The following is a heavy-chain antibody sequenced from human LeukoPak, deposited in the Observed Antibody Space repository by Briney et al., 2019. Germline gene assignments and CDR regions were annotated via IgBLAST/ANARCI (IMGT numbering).Heavy chain of an antibody. Sequence: SETLSLTCAVSGGSFSGYYWSWIRQPPGKGLEWIGEINHSGSTNYNPSLKSRVTISVDTSKNQFSLKLSSVTAADTAVYYCASYQIAVAGTQRFGYWGQGTLVTVSS. V-gene: IGHV4-34*01. CDR3: ASYQIAVAGTQRFGY. CDR2: INHSGST. CDR1: GGSFSGYY. D-gene: IGHD6-19*01. J-gene: IGHJ4*02.